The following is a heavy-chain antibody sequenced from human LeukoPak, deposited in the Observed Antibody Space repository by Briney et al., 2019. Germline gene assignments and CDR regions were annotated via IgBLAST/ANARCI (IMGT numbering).Heavy chain of an antibody. V-gene: IGHV4-39*01. CDR1: GGSISSSSYY. D-gene: IGHD1-14*01. CDR3: ARRPGPLDY. J-gene: IGHJ4*02. CDR2: IY. Sequence: SETLSLTCTVSGGSISSSSYYWGWIRQPPGKGLEWIGSIYYNPSLKSRVTISVDTSKNQFSLELSSVTAADTAVYYCARRPGPLDYWGQGTLVTVSS.